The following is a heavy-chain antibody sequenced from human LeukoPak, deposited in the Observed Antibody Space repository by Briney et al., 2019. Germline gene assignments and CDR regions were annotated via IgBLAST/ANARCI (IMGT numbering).Heavy chain of an antibody. Sequence: PSETLSLTCTVSGGSISSYYWSWIRQPPGKGLEWLGYIYYSGSTNYNPSLKSRVTISVDTSKNQFSLKLSSVTAADTAVYYCARSEVTMVRGVNWFDPWGQGTLVTVSS. D-gene: IGHD3-10*01. CDR2: IYYSGST. V-gene: IGHV4-59*01. CDR3: ARSEVTMVRGVNWFDP. CDR1: GGSISSYY. J-gene: IGHJ5*02.